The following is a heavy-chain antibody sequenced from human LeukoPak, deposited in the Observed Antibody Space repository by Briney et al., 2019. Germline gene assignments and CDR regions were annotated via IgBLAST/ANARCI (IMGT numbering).Heavy chain of an antibody. CDR3: VRGASVLRGFDI. V-gene: IGHV6-1*01. CDR2: TYYRSKWSS. D-gene: IGHD1-26*01. J-gene: IGHJ3*02. Sequence: KSSQTLSLTCAISGDSVSSNTASWNWIRQSPSRGLEWLGRTYYRSKWSSDYAVSVRSRITINPDTSKNQFSLQLNSVTPEDTAVYYCVRGASVLRGFDIWGLGTMVTVSS. CDR1: GDSVSSNTAS.